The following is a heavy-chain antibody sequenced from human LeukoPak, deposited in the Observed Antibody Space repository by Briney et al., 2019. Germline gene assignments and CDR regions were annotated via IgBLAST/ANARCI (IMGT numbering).Heavy chain of an antibody. J-gene: IGHJ4*02. V-gene: IGHV3-15*01. Sequence: GGSLRLSCAASGFTFRDAWLSWVRQAPGKGLEYVGHIKSKSAGGTTDYAAPVRGRIIISRDDSYNTLYLQMNSLKSEDTAIYYCATGGHYFGSWGQGTLVTVSS. CDR3: ATGGHYFGS. CDR2: IKSKSAGGTT. CDR1: GFTFRDAW.